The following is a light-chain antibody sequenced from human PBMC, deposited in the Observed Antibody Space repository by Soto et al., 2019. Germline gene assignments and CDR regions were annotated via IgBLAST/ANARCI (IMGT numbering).Light chain of an antibody. V-gene: IGLV2-8*01. CDR1: SSDVGGYNY. CDR2: EVS. CDR3: SSYAGSNNLYV. J-gene: IGLJ1*01. Sequence: QSVLAQPPSASGCPGQSVTSSCTGASSDVGGYNYVSWYQQHPGKAPKLMIYEVSKRPSGVPDRFSGSKSGNTASLTVSGLQAEDEADYYCSSYAGSNNLYVFGTGTKVTVL.